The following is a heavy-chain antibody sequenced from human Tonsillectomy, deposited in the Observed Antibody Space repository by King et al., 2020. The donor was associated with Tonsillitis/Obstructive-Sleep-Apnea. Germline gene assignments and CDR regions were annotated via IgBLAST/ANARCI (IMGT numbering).Heavy chain of an antibody. CDR1: GYTFTNYG. Sequence: QLVQSGAEVKKPGASVKVSCKASGYTFTNYGITWVRQAPGQGLEWMGWISAYNGNTNYGQKFQGRVTMTTDTSTSTAYMELRSLRSDDTAMYYCVREAVGGWYSGSIDYWGQGTLVTVSS. D-gene: IGHD6-19*01. CDR2: ISAYNGNT. CDR3: VREAVGGWYSGSIDY. V-gene: IGHV1-18*01. J-gene: IGHJ4*02.